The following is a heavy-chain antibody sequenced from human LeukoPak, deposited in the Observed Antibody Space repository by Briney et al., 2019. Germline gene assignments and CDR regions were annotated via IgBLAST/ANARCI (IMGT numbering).Heavy chain of an antibody. CDR1: GFTFNDYY. Sequence: GGSLRLSCAASGFTFNDYYMRWIPQAPGKGLVWLSYINIGGTKTHYADSVKGRLTISRDNAKKSLYLEMNNLRAEDTAVYYCATDGAGFDTWGQGVLVTVSS. CDR2: INIGGTKT. J-gene: IGHJ5*02. CDR3: ATDGAGFDT. V-gene: IGHV3-11*01.